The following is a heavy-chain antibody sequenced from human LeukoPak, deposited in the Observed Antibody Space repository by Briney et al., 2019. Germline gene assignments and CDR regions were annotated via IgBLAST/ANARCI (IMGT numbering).Heavy chain of an antibody. CDR2: INPNSGGT. D-gene: IGHD3-22*01. CDR3: ARDLRTYYYDSSGSYFDY. CDR1: GYTFTGYY. V-gene: IGHV1-2*02. Sequence: GASVKVSCKASGYTFTGYYMHWVRQAPGQGLEWMGWINPNSGGTNYAQKFQGRVTMTRDTSISTAYMELSRLRSDDTAVYYCARDLRTYYYDSSGSYFDYWGQGTLVTVSS. J-gene: IGHJ4*02.